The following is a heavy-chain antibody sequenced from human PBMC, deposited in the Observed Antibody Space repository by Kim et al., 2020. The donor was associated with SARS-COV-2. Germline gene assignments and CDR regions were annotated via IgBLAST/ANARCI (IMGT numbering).Heavy chain of an antibody. Sequence: GGSLRLSCSASGFTFSSYAMHWVRQAPGKGLEYVSAISSNGGSTYYADSVKGRFTISRDNSKNTLYLQMSSLRAEDTAVYYCVKDLYYYGSGSSIRFDPWGQGTLVTVSS. CDR1: GFTFSSYA. J-gene: IGHJ5*02. V-gene: IGHV3-64D*06. D-gene: IGHD3-10*01. CDR3: VKDLYYYGSGSSIRFDP. CDR2: ISSNGGST.